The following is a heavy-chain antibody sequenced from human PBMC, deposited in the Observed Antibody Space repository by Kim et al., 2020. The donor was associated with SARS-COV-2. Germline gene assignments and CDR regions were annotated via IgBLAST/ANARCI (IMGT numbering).Heavy chain of an antibody. D-gene: IGHD5-12*01. CDR3: ANQVATGD. CDR2: ISKDGSTK. V-gene: IGHV3-30*18. J-gene: IGHJ4*02. CDR1: GFTFSSNG. Sequence: GGSLRLSCAASGFTFSSNGLHWVRKAPGKGLEWVAVISKDGSTKFYADSVKGRFTVSRDNSKNTLFLQMDSLRAEDTAVYYCANQVATGDWGQGTLVTVSS.